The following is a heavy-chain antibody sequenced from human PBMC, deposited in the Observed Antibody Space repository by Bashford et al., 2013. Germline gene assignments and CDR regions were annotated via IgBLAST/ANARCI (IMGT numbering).Heavy chain of an antibody. V-gene: IGHV5-51*01. D-gene: IGHD2-21*01. CDR3: ARLYCSGGDCGLDNWFDP. CDR2: IYPGDSDT. Sequence: GESLKISCRGSGFNFNNYWIAWVRQMPGKGLEWMGLIYPGDSDTRYSLSFQGQVTISADKSINTTYLQWNSLKTSDTAMYYCARLYCSGGDCGLDNWFDPWGQGTLVTVSS. J-gene: IGHJ5*02. CDR1: GFNFNNYW.